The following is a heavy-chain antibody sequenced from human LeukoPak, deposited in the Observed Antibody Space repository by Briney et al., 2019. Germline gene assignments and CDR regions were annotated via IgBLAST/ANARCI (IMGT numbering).Heavy chain of an antibody. Sequence: GESLKISCKGSGYSFTSYWIGWVRQMPGKGLEWMGIIYPGDSDTRYSPSFQGQVTISADKPISTAYLQWSSLKASDTAMYYCARGITMIVVVTPGDAFDIWGQGTMVTVSS. J-gene: IGHJ3*02. CDR1: GYSFTSYW. D-gene: IGHD3-22*01. CDR2: IYPGDSDT. V-gene: IGHV5-51*04. CDR3: ARGITMIVVVTPGDAFDI.